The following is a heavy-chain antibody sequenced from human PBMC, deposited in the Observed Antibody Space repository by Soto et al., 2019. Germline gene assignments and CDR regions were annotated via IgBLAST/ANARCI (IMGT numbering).Heavy chain of an antibody. J-gene: IGHJ4*02. CDR2: ISGSGGST. V-gene: IGHV3-23*01. Sequence: EVQLLESGGGLVQPGGSLRLSCAASGFTFSSYAMSWVRQAPGKGLEWVSAISGSGGSTYYADSVKGRFTISRDNSKNTLYLQMNSLRAEDTAVYYCAKDASWGTTVVTWDYFDYWGQGTLVTVSS. D-gene: IGHD4-17*01. CDR3: AKDASWGTTVVTWDYFDY. CDR1: GFTFSSYA.